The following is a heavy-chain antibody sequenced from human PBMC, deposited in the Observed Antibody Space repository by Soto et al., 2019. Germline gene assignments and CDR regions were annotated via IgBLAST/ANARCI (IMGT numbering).Heavy chain of an antibody. V-gene: IGHV3-73*01. CDR1: GFTFGGSS. CDR3: ASLIYDSSNFYDNDY. D-gene: IGHD3-22*01. J-gene: IGHJ4*02. CDR2: SRSKANNYAT. Sequence: GGSLRLSCAASGFTFGGSSMHWVRQASGKGLEWVARSRSKANNYATTYAASVKGRFTISRDESKNTTYLQMNSLKTEDTAIYYCASLIYDSSNFYDNDYWGQGTLVTVSS.